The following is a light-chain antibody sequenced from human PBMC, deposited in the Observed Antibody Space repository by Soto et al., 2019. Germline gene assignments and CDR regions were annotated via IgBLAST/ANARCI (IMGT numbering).Light chain of an antibody. CDR3: HLYGASPPT. CDR1: QSVSSSD. Sequence: EIVLTQSPSSLSLSPVEIATLSCKASQSVSSSDLAWYQQKPGQAPRLLISGASGRATGIPDRFSASGSGTDFTLTISRLEPEDSAVFYCHLYGASPPTFGQGTKVDIK. V-gene: IGKV3-20*01. J-gene: IGKJ1*01. CDR2: GAS.